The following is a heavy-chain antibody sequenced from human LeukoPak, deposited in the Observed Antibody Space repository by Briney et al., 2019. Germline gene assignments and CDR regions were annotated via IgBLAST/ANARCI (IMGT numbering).Heavy chain of an antibody. J-gene: IGHJ4*02. CDR2: INTSGGST. CDR1: GFTFSSYW. CDR3: MKLPTMIIVIDTDFEY. V-gene: IGHV3-23*01. Sequence: GGSLRLSCAASGFTFSSYWMTWVRQAPGKGLEWVSSINTSGGSTYYADSLQGRFTISRDNSKNTLHLQMNNVRAEDTALYYCMKLPTMIIVIDTDFEYWGQGAQVTVSS. D-gene: IGHD2-21*01.